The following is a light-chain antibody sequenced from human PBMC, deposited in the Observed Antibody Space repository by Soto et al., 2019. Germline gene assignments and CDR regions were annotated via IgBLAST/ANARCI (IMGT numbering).Light chain of an antibody. CDR2: EVH. J-gene: IGLJ1*01. V-gene: IGLV2-14*01. CDR1: SFDVDDYNS. Sequence: QTALTQPPSVSGSPGQSITISCTGTSFDVDDYNSVSWYQQPPGKAPKLIIYEVHNRPSGVSNRFSGSNSDNTASLTISGLQAEDEADYYCSLYTTSSTPSFVFGTGTKVTVL. CDR3: SLYTTSSTPSFV.